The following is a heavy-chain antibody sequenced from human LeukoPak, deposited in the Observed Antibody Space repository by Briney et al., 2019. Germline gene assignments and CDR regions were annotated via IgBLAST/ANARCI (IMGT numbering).Heavy chain of an antibody. J-gene: IGHJ4*02. CDR2: IKQDGDEI. D-gene: IGHD2-2*01. CDR1: GFTLSRYW. CDR3: ARDRYDPLAS. V-gene: IGHV3-7*01. Sequence: GGSLRHSCADSGFTLSRYWMSWVRQAPGKGLEWVANIKQDGDEIYYVDSVKGRFTISRDNSKNSLYLQMNRLRAEDTAVYYCARDRYDPLASCGQGTQVSGSS.